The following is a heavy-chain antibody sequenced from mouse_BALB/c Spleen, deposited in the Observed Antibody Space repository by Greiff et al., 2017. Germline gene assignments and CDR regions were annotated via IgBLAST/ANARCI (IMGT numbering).Heavy chain of an antibody. J-gene: IGHJ1*01. CDR2: IDPENGDT. D-gene: IGHD1-1*01. CDR1: GFNIKDYY. V-gene: IGHV14-4*02. CDR3: SEHYGSSFDG. Sequence: EVQLQQSGAELVRSGASVKLSCTASGFNIKDYYMHWVKQRPEQGLEWIGWIDPENGDTEYAPKFQGKATMTADTSSNTAYLQLSSLTSEDTAVYYCSEHYGSSFDGWGAGTTVTVSS.